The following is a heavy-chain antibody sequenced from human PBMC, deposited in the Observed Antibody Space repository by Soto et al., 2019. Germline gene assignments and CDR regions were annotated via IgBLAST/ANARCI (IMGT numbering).Heavy chain of an antibody. D-gene: IGHD3-10*01. CDR3: ARARRVRGVISGGV. J-gene: IGHJ4*02. Sequence: SETLSLTCTVSGGSISSGGYYWSWIRQHPGKGLEWIGYIYYSGSTYYNPSLKSRVTISVDTSKNQFSLKLSSVTAADTAVYYCARARRVRGVISGGVGGQEALVKVST. CDR1: GGSISSGGYY. CDR2: IYYSGST. V-gene: IGHV4-31*03.